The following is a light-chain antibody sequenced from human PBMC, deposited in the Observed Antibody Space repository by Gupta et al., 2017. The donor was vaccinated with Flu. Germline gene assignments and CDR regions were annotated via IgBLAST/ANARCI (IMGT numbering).Light chain of an antibody. CDR3: QSYDNSLSEVV. CDR2: GNS. J-gene: IGLJ2*01. Sequence: SVLTQPPSVCRAPAQRVTISFTARRSHVGAGYDVHWYQQLPGTAPTLLIYGNSNRPSWVPDRFSGSKACTSASLSITGLQAEDEADYDCQSYDNSLSEVVFGGGTKLTVL. V-gene: IGLV1-40*01. CDR1: RSHVGAGYD.